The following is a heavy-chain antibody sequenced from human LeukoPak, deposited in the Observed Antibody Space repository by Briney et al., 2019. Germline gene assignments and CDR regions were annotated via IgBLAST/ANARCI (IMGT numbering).Heavy chain of an antibody. J-gene: IGHJ4*02. CDR1: GFTFSNYG. D-gene: IGHD3-22*01. Sequence: PGGSLRLSCAASGFTFSNYGMHWVRQAPGKGLEWVAVISYDGNNKYQADSVKGRFTISRDNSKNTLYLQMNSLRAEDTAVYYCARNYYDSSAYYYFDYWGQGTLVTVSS. CDR3: ARNYYDSSAYYYFDY. V-gene: IGHV3-30*03. CDR2: ISYDGNNK.